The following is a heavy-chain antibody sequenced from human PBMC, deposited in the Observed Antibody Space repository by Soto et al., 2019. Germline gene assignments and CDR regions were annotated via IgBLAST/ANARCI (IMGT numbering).Heavy chain of an antibody. J-gene: IGHJ4*02. CDR2: IYYSGST. CDR1: GGSISSGDYY. V-gene: IGHV4-30-4*01. D-gene: IGHD1-26*01. CDR3: ARAGGRAFIVGATTSPLAFDY. Sequence: PSETLSLTCTVSGGSISSGDYYWSWIRQPPGKGLEWIGYIYYSGSTYYNPSLKSRVTISVDTSKNQFSLKLSSVTAADTAVYYCARAGGRAFIVGATTSPLAFDYWGQGTLVTVSS.